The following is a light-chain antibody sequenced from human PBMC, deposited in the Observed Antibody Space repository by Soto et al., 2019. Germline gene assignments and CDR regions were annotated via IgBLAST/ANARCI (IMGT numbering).Light chain of an antibody. CDR3: SSYSSSTTRHV. J-gene: IGLJ1*01. V-gene: IGLV2-14*01. CDR2: EVT. CDR1: SSDVGSYNY. Sequence: QSALTQPASVSGSPGQSITMSCTGTSSDVGSYNYVSWYQQHPGKAPKLMIYEVTNRPSGVSSRFSGSKSGNTASLTISGLQAEDEADYYCSSYSSSTTRHVFGTGTKLTVL.